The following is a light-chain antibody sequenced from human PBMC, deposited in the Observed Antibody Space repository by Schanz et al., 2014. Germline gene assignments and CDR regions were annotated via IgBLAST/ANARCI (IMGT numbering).Light chain of an antibody. Sequence: QSALTQPPSVSGAPGQRVTISCTGSKSNIGARYDVHWYQHLPGAAPRLLIFGNNKRPSGVPDRFSGSKSGTSASLAISGLQSEDEADYYCAAWDDSLSGPVFGGGTKLTVL. J-gene: IGLJ3*02. CDR2: GNN. V-gene: IGLV1-40*01. CDR1: KSNIGARYD. CDR3: AAWDDSLSGPV.